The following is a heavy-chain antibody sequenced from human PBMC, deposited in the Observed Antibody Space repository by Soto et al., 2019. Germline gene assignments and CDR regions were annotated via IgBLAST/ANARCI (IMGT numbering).Heavy chain of an antibody. Sequence: PSETLSLTCTVSGGSISSRSYYWGWIRQPPGKGLEWIGSIYYSGSTYYNPPLKSRVTMFVDTSKNQFSLKLSSVTDADTAVYYCARSARSCTSTTCYPLYYGLDVWGQGTTVTVSS. CDR3: ARSARSCTSTTCYPLYYGLDV. V-gene: IGHV4-39*01. CDR1: GGSISSRSYY. CDR2: IYYSGST. D-gene: IGHD2-2*01. J-gene: IGHJ6*02.